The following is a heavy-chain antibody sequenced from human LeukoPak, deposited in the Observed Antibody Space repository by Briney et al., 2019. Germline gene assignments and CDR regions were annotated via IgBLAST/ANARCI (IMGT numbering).Heavy chain of an antibody. CDR3: ARDLHGGNSYYYYYMDV. V-gene: IGHV1-46*01. J-gene: IGHJ6*03. Sequence: ASVKVSCTASGYTFTSYYMHWVRQAPGQGLEWMGIINPSGGSTSYAQKFQGRVTMTRDMSTSTVYMELSSLRSEDTAVYYCARDLHGGNSYYYYYMDVWGKGTTVTVSS. CDR1: GYTFTSYY. CDR2: INPSGGST. D-gene: IGHD4-23*01.